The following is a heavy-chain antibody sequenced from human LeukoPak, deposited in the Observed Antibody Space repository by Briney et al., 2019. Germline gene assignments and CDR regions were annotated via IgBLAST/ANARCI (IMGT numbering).Heavy chain of an antibody. J-gene: IGHJ6*03. CDR3: ARDQRVESAYYYYMDV. Sequence: GASVKVSCKASGYTFTGYYMHWVRQAPGQGLEWMGIINPSGGSTSYAQKFQGRVTMTRDMSTSTVYMELSSLRSEDTAVYYCARDQRVESAYYYYMDVWGKGTTVTVSS. V-gene: IGHV1-46*01. CDR2: INPSGGST. D-gene: IGHD5/OR15-5a*01. CDR1: GYTFTGYY.